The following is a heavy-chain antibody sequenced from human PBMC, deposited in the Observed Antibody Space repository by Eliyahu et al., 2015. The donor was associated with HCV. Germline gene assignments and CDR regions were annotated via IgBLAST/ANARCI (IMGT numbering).Heavy chain of an antibody. V-gene: IGHV3-64D*09. CDR2: ISSNGGST. CDR1: GFTFRXYA. D-gene: IGHD6-13*01. J-gene: IGHJ5*02. Sequence: EVQLVXSGGGLVQPGGSLRXSCSASGFTFRXYAMHXVRQAPGKGLEYVSAISSNGGSTYYADSVKGRFTISRDNSKNTLYLQMSSLRAEDTAVYYCVKDSIAAADGWFDPWGQGTLVTVSS. CDR3: VKDSIAAADGWFDP.